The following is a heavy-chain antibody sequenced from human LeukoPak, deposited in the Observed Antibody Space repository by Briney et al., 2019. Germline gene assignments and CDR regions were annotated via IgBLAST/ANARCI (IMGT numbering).Heavy chain of an antibody. CDR2: ISLGDSDT. Sequence: GESLKISCKGSGYSFTNYWIAWVRQRPGKGLEWMGGISLGDSDTRYSPSFQGHATISADKSISSAYLQWSSLKASDTAIYSCARPMNYGAASNWFATWGQGTLVTVSS. D-gene: IGHD4/OR15-4a*01. CDR3: ARPMNYGAASNWFAT. CDR1: GYSFTNYW. V-gene: IGHV5-51*01. J-gene: IGHJ5*02.